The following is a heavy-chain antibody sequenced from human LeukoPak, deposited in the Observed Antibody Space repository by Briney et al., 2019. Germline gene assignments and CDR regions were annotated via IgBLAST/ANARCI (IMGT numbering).Heavy chain of an antibody. J-gene: IGHJ4*02. CDR3: ARRDRPGGYSYGWDY. CDR2: IYYSGST. CDR1: GGSISSSSYY. Sequence: SETLSLTCTVSGGSISSSSYYWGWIRQPPGKGLEWIGSIYYSGSTYYNPSLKSRVTISVDTSNNQFSLKLRSVTAADTAVYYCARRDRPGGYSYGWDYWGQGTLVTVSS. D-gene: IGHD5-18*01. V-gene: IGHV4-39*07.